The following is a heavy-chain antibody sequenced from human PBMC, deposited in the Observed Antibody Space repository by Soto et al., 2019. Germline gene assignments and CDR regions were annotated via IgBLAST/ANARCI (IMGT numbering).Heavy chain of an antibody. D-gene: IGHD3-3*02. CDR2: INPSGGST. J-gene: IGHJ4*02. V-gene: IGHV1-46*01. CDR1: GYTFTSYY. Sequence: DSVKVSCKASGYTFTSYYMHWVRQAPGQGLEWMGIINPSGGSTSYAQKFQGRVTMTRDTSTSTAYMELSSLRSDDTAVYVCARKISAYNFEDWGQGTLVTVSS. CDR3: ARKISAYNFED.